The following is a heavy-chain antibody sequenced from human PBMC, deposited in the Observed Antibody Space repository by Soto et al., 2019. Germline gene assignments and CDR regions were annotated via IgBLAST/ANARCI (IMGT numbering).Heavy chain of an antibody. V-gene: IGHV3-21*01. Sequence: GGSLSLSCAASGFTFRSFTMNWVRQAPGKGLEWVSTISSNSAYIYYTDALRGRFTISRDNAKNSLHLQMNSLRAEDTAVYYCTRDAARDSSARGWFDPWGPGTLVTVSS. CDR3: TRDAARDSSARGWFDP. J-gene: IGHJ5*02. CDR2: ISSNSAYI. D-gene: IGHD6-13*01. CDR1: GFTFRSFT.